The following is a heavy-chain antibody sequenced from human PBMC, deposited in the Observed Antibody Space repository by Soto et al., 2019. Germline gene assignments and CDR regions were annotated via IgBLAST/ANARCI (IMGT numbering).Heavy chain of an antibody. CDR2: ISVSGASA. V-gene: IGHV3-23*01. J-gene: IGHJ6*02. Sequence: GGSLRLSCAASRLIFSSYAMSWVRQAPGKGLEWVSAISVSGASAYYADSVKGRFAISRDNSKNTLYLQMNSLRAEDTAVYYCAKGPTIFGVVITFEYYYGMDVRGQGTTVTVSS. CDR1: RLIFSSYA. CDR3: AKGPTIFGVVITFEYYYGMDV. D-gene: IGHD3-3*01.